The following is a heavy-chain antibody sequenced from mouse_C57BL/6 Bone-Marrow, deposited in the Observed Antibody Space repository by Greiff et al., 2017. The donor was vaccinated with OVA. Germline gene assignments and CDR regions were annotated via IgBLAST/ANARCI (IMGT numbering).Heavy chain of an antibody. Sequence: ESGPGLVKPSQSLSLTCSVTGYSITSGYYWNWIRQFPGNKLEWMGYISYDGSNNYNPSLKNRISLTRDTSKNQFFLKLNSVTTEDTATYYCARGYYGSSGGQGTLVTVSA. J-gene: IGHJ3*01. CDR3: ARGYYGSS. V-gene: IGHV3-6*01. CDR1: GYSITSGYY. CDR2: ISYDGSN. D-gene: IGHD1-1*01.